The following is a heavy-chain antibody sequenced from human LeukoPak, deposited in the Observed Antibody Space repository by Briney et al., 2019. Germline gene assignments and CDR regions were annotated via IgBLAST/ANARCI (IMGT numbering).Heavy chain of an antibody. D-gene: IGHD1-26*01. CDR2: INPNSGGT. J-gene: IGHJ3*02. CDR3: AGYSGSYLVLGTFDI. CDR1: GYTFTGYY. Sequence: ASVKVSCKASGYTFTGYYMHWVRQAPGQGLEWMGWINPNSGGTNYAQKFQGRVTMTRDTSISTAYMELSRLRSDDTAVYYCAGYSGSYLVLGTFDIWGQGTMVTVSS. V-gene: IGHV1-2*02.